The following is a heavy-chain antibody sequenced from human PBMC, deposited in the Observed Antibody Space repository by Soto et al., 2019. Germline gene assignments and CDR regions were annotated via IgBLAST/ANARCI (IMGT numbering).Heavy chain of an antibody. V-gene: IGHV4-30-4*01. CDR2: IYYSGST. CDR3: ARGYYYDSSGLDY. J-gene: IGHJ4*02. Sequence: SETLSLTCTVSGGSISSGDYYWSWIRQPPGKGLEWIGYIYYSGSTYYNPSLKSRVTISVDTSKNQFSPKLSSVTAADTAVYYCARGYYYDSSGLDYWGQGTLVTVSS. D-gene: IGHD3-22*01. CDR1: GGSISSGDYY.